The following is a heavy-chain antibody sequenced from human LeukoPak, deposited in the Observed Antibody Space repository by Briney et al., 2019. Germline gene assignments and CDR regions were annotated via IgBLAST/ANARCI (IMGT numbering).Heavy chain of an antibody. J-gene: IGHJ4*02. CDR3: ARVQGSPY. CDR2: ISGSGATT. Sequence: GGSLSLSCAASGFTFGTYAMSWVRQAPGKGLEWVSGISGSGATTLYADSVKGRFTVSRDNAKNSLYLHINSLRAEDTAVYYCARVQGSPYWGQGTLVTVSS. V-gene: IGHV3-23*01. CDR1: GFTFGTYA.